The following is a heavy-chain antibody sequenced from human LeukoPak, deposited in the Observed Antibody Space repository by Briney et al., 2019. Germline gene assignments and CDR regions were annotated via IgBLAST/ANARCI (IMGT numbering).Heavy chain of an antibody. CDR1: GFTFSSYA. CDR3: AKELGDINWFDP. Sequence: GGSMRHSCAASGFTFSSYAMSWVRQAPGKGLEWVSAISGSGGSTYYADSVKGRFTISRDNSKNTLYLQMNSLRAEDTAVYYCAKELGDINWFDPWGQGTLVTVSS. D-gene: IGHD6-13*01. V-gene: IGHV3-23*01. CDR2: ISGSGGST. J-gene: IGHJ5*02.